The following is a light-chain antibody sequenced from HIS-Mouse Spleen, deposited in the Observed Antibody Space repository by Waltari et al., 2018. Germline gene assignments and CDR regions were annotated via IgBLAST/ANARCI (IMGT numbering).Light chain of an antibody. V-gene: IGLV3-10*01. J-gene: IGLJ2*01. CDR2: EDS. CDR3: YSTDSSGNHRV. Sequence: SYELTQPPSVSVSPGQTARITCSGDAFPKKLDYWYQQKSGQAPVLVIYEDSKRPSGIPERFSGSSSGTMATLTISGAQVEDEADYYCYSTDSSGNHRVFGGGTKLTVL. CDR1: AFPKKL.